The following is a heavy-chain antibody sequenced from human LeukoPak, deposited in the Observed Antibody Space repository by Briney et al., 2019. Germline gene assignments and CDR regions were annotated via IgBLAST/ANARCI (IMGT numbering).Heavy chain of an antibody. D-gene: IGHD5-24*01. CDR2: IKQDGSEK. Sequence: PGGSLRLSCAASGFTFSSYWMSWVRPAPGKGLEWVANIKQDGSEKYCVDSVKGRFTISRDNAKNSLYLQMNSLRAEDTAVYYCARQTGEMATTDGFDYWGQGTLVTVSS. J-gene: IGHJ4*02. CDR1: GFTFSSYW. V-gene: IGHV3-7*01. CDR3: ARQTGEMATTDGFDY.